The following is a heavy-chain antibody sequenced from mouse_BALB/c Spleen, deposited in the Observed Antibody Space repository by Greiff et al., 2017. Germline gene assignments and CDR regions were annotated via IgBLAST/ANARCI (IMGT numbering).Heavy chain of an antibody. CDR1: GFNFKDTY. D-gene: IGHD2-2*01. CDR3: ARLGYGYDGGY. V-gene: IGHV14-3*02. J-gene: IGHJ2*01. Sequence: EVKLVESGAELVKPGASVKLSCTASGFNFKDTYMHWVKQRPEQGLEWIGRIDPANGNTKYDPKFQGKATITADTSSNTAYLQLSSLTSEDTAVYYCARLGYGYDGGYWGQGTTLTVSS. CDR2: IDPANGNT.